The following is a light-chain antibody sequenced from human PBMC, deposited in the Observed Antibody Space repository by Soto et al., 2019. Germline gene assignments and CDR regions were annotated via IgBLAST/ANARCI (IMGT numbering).Light chain of an antibody. Sequence: QSVLPQPRSVSGSPGQSVTISCTGTSSDVGAYKYVSWYQQHPGKAPKLMIYDVSKRPSGVPDRFSGSKSGNTASLTISGLQAEDEADYYCCSYTGTYTSSVFGTGTKVTVL. J-gene: IGLJ1*01. CDR3: CSYTGTYTSSV. V-gene: IGLV2-11*01. CDR1: SSDVGAYKY. CDR2: DVS.